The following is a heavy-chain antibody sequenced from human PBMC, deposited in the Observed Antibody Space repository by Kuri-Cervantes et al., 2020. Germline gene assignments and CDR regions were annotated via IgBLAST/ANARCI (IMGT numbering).Heavy chain of an antibody. D-gene: IGHD3-22*01. Sequence: ASVKVSCKASGYTFTSYYMHWVRQAPGQGLEWMGIINPSGGSTSYAQKFQGRVTMTRDTSTSTVYMELSSLRSEDTAVYYCARDWDSSGYQPNWYFDLWGRGTLFTVSS. CDR3: ARDWDSSGYQPNWYFDL. CDR1: GYTFTSYY. V-gene: IGHV1-46*01. J-gene: IGHJ2*01. CDR2: INPSGGST.